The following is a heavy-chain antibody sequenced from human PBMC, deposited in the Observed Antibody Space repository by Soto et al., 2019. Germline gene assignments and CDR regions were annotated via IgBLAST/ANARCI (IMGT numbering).Heavy chain of an antibody. CDR2: IIPIFGIA. J-gene: IGHJ4*02. CDR1: GGTFSSYA. V-gene: IGHV1-69*10. D-gene: IGHD6-6*01. CDR3: ATCPSIAAQFDY. Sequence: ASVKVSCKASGGTFSSYAISWVRQAPGQGLEWMGGIIPIFGIANYAQKFQGRVTITADKSTSTAYMELSSLRSEDTAVYYCATCPSIAAQFDYWGQGTLVTVSS.